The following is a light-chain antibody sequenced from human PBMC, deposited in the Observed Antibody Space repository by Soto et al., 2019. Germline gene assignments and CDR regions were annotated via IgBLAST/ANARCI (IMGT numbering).Light chain of an antibody. CDR1: SSDVGNYNL. CDR2: DVS. Sequence: QSVLTQPATVSGSPGQSITISCTGTSSDVGNYNLVSWYQQHPGKAPKLMIYDVSKRPSGVSNRFSGSESGNTASLTISGLQADDEADYYCCSYAGDSYVFGTGTKVTVL. CDR3: CSYAGDSYV. J-gene: IGLJ1*01. V-gene: IGLV2-23*02.